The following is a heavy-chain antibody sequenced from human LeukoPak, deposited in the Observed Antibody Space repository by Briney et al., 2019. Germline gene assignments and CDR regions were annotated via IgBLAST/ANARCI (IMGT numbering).Heavy chain of an antibody. D-gene: IGHD6-19*01. V-gene: IGHV6-1*01. J-gene: IGHJ4*02. CDR2: TYYRSKWSN. CDR1: GDSVSSNSAT. Sequence: SQTLSLTCAISGDSVSSNSATWNWIRHSPSRGLEWLGRTYYRSKWSNDYAVSVKSRITINPDTSKNQISLQLNSVTPEDTAVYYCARDWYSSGWYRFDYWGQGTLVTVSS. CDR3: ARDWYSSGWYRFDY.